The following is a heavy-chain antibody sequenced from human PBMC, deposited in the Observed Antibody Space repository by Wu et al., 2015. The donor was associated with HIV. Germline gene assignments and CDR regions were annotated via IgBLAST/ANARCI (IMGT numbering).Heavy chain of an antibody. D-gene: IGHD3-3*01. V-gene: IGHV1-69*12. CDR3: ARVRGYDFWSSGPYYYYYMDV. J-gene: IGHJ6*03. CDR1: GGTFSSYA. CDR2: IIPIFGTA. Sequence: QVQLVQSGAEVKKPGSSVKVSCKASGGTFSSYAISWVRQAPGQGLEWMGGIIPIFGTANYAQKFQGRVTITADESTSTAYMELSSLRSEDTAVYYCARVRGYDFWSSGPYYYYYMDVWGKGTTVTVSS.